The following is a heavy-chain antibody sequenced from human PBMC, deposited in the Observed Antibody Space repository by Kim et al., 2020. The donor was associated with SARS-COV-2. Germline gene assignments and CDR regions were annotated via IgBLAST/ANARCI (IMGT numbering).Heavy chain of an antibody. J-gene: IGHJ3*02. CDR1: GGSISSYY. Sequence: SETLSLTCTVSGGSISSYYWSWIRQPPGKGLEWIGYIYYSGSTNYNPSLKRRVTISVDTSKNQCSLKLSSVTAADTAVYYCARAMVQGVIGAFDIWGQGTMVTVSS. CDR3: ARAMVQGVIGAFDI. V-gene: IGHV4-59*08. CDR2: IYYSGST. D-gene: IGHD3-10*01.